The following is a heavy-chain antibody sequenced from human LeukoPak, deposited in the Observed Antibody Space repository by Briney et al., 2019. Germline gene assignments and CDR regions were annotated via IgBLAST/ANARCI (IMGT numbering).Heavy chain of an antibody. V-gene: IGHV3-33*01. D-gene: IGHD4-17*01. CDR3: ARDQTTVTTKSPNWFDP. CDR1: GFTFSSYG. CDR2: IWYDGSNK. Sequence: PGGSLRLSCAASGFTFSSYGMHWVRQAPGKGLEWVAVIWYDGSNKYYADSVKGRFTISRDNSKNTLYLQMNSLRAEDTAVYYCARDQTTVTTKSPNWFDPWGQGTLVTVSS. J-gene: IGHJ5*02.